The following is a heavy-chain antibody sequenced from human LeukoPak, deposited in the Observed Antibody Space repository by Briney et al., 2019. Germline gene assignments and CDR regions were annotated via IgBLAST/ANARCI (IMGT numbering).Heavy chain of an antibody. J-gene: IGHJ4*02. D-gene: IGHD5-12*01. CDR3: AKDTGEGGFDFDY. CDR2: IRWDGGST. V-gene: IGHV3-43*01. Sequence: GSLRLSCAASGFTFDDYTIHWVRQAPGKGLEWVSLIRWDGGSTYYADSVKGRFTISRDNSKNSLLLHMSSLRTEDTALYYCAKDTGEGGFDFDYWGQGTLVTVSS. CDR1: GFTFDDYT.